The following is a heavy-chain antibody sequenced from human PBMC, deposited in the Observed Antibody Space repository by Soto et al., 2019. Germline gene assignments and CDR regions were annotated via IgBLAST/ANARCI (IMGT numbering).Heavy chain of an antibody. D-gene: IGHD3-3*01. CDR1: GFTFDDYA. CDR3: AKDIGPLEWLLKLGFDP. Sequence: GGSLRLSCAASGFTFDDYAMHWVRQAPGKGLEWVSGISWNSGSIGYADSVKGRFTISRDNAKNSLYLQMNSLRAEDTALYYCAKDIGPLEWLLKLGFDPWGQGTLVTVSS. CDR2: ISWNSGSI. J-gene: IGHJ5*02. V-gene: IGHV3-9*01.